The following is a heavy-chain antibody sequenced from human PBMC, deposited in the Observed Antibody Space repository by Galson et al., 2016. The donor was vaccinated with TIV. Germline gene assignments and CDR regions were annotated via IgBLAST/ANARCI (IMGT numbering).Heavy chain of an antibody. CDR1: GGSISSSNW. D-gene: IGHD4-17*01. V-gene: IGHV4-4*02. Sequence: ETLSLTCAVSGGSISSSNWWSWVRQPPGKGLEWIGEIYHSGSTNYNPSLQSRVTISVDKSKNQFSLKLSSVTAADTAVYYCARDSHYGPYYYGMDVWGQGTTVTVSS. J-gene: IGHJ6*02. CDR3: ARDSHYGPYYYGMDV. CDR2: IYHSGST.